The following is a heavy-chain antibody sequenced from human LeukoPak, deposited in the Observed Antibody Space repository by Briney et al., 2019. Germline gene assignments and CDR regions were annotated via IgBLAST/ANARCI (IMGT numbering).Heavy chain of an antibody. CDR2: ISGSGSST. CDR3: AKQASFQGSAPDY. Sequence: PGGSLRLSCAASGFTFSSYGMSWVRQAPGKGLEWVSGISGSGSSTYYADSVKGRFTISRDNSKSTLYLQLNSLRAEDTAVYYCAKQASFQGSAPDYWGQGSLVTVSS. V-gene: IGHV3-23*01. J-gene: IGHJ4*02. CDR1: GFTFSSYG.